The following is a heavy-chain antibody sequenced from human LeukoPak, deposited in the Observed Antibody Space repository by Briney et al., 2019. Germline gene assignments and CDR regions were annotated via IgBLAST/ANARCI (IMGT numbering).Heavy chain of an antibody. CDR2: IKSKTDGGTT. CDR1: GFTFSNAW. Sequence: GGSLRLSCAASGFTFSNAWMSWVRQAPGKGLEWVGHIKSKTDGGTTDYAAPVKGRFTISRDDSKNTLYLQMNSLKTEDTAVYYCTTGRGPAALVWGQGTLVTVSS. CDR3: TTGRGPAALV. D-gene: IGHD2-2*01. V-gene: IGHV3-15*01. J-gene: IGHJ4*02.